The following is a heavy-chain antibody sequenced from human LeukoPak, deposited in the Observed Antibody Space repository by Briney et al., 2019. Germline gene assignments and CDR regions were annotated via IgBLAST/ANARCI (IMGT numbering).Heavy chain of an antibody. CDR3: AGYKDAPALLYFDL. D-gene: IGHD5-18*01. V-gene: IGHV4-59*01. J-gene: IGHJ2*01. CDR2: IHYTGTT. Sequence: SETLSLTCSVSGGSISGSYWSWIRQAPGKGLEWIGYIHYTGTTNYNPSLESRVTISVDTSKYQISLRLSSVTAADTAVYFCAGYKDAPALLYFDLWGCGTRVTVSS. CDR1: GGSISGSY.